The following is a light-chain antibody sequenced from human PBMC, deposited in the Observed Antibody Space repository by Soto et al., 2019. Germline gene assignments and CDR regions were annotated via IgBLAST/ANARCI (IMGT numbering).Light chain of an antibody. CDR1: QDINNW. CDR2: TTS. J-gene: IGKJ4*01. Sequence: DIQVTQSPSSVSASVGDRVTITCRASQDINNWLAWYQQKPGKAPKLLIYTTSNLQSGVPSRFSGSGSGTDFTLPISSLQPEDFANYHCQQANSFPLTFGGGTKVEIK. CDR3: QQANSFPLT. V-gene: IGKV1D-12*01.